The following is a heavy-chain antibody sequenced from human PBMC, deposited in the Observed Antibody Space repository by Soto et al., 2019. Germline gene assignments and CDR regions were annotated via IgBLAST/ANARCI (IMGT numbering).Heavy chain of an antibody. CDR1: GGSISSGGYY. J-gene: IGHJ4*02. D-gene: IGHD1-1*01. CDR3: ARAPLYRPLGLEELEKYFDY. CDR2: IYYSGST. V-gene: IGHV4-31*03. Sequence: PSETLSLTCTVSGGSISSGGYYWSWIRQHPGKGLEWIGYIYYSGSTYYNPSLKSRVTISVDTSKNQFSLKLSSVTAADTAVYYCARAPLYRPLGLEELEKYFDYWGQGTLVTVSS.